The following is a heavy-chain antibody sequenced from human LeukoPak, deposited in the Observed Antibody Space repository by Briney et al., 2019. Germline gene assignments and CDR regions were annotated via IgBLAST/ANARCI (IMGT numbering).Heavy chain of an antibody. D-gene: IGHD5-12*01. CDR2: ISTSGYTI. Sequence: GGSLRLSCEAARFIFSNYEMNWVRQAPGKGLEWVSYISTSGYTIYYGDSVQGRFTISRDNAENSLYLQMDSLRAEDTAVYYCARVSSSWIWDAFDLWGQGTMVTVSS. V-gene: IGHV3-48*03. CDR3: ARVSSSWIWDAFDL. J-gene: IGHJ3*01. CDR1: RFIFSNYE.